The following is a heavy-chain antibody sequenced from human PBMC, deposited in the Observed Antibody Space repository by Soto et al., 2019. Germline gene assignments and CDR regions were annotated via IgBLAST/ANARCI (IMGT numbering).Heavy chain of an antibody. Sequence: QVQLQESGPGLVKPSETLSLTCSVSGGSVSSGSFYWGWVRQPPGKGLEWIGYIYYIGRTNYSPSLATRVTISVDTSKNQFSLRLSSMSAADTAVYYCANLMGAGGWFDPWGQGTLVVVSS. CDR3: ANLMGAGGWFDP. CDR2: IYYIGRT. V-gene: IGHV4-61*01. J-gene: IGHJ5*02. D-gene: IGHD3-16*01. CDR1: GGSVSSGSFY.